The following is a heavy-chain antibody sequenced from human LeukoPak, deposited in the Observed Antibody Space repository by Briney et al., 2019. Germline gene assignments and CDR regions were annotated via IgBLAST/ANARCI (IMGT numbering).Heavy chain of an antibody. Sequence: ASVKVSCKASGYTFTSYGISWVRQAPGQGLEWMGWISAYNGNTNYAQKLQGRVTMTTDTSTSTAYMELRSLRSDDTAVYYCARFFSSSDYGSVYYYGMDVWGQGTTVTVSS. CDR3: ARFFSSSDYGSVYYYGMDV. V-gene: IGHV1-18*01. D-gene: IGHD3-10*01. CDR2: ISAYNGNT. CDR1: GYTFTSYG. J-gene: IGHJ6*02.